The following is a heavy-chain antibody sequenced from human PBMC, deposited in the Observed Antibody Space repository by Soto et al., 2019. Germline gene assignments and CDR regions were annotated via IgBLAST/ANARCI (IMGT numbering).Heavy chain of an antibody. D-gene: IGHD6-19*01. CDR3: ARALIEVAGLSDY. V-gene: IGHV3-48*02. CDR2: ISSSSSTI. Sequence: PGGALRVSCAASGFTFSGYSMNWVRQAPGKGLEWVSYISSSSSTIYYTDSVKGRFTISRDNAKNSLYLQMNSLRDEDTTVYYCARALIEVAGLSDYWGQGTLVTV. J-gene: IGHJ4*02. CDR1: GFTFSGYS.